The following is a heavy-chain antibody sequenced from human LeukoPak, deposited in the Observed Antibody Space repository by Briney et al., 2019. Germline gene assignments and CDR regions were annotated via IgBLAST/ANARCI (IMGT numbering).Heavy chain of an antibody. D-gene: IGHD6-13*01. CDR2: ISYDGSNK. Sequence: PGRSLRLSCAASGFTFRSYAMHWVRQAPGKGLEGVAVISYDGSNKYYADSVKGRFTISRDNSKNTLSLQMNSLRAEDTAVYYCARAPWDSRSCPDYWGQGTLVTVSS. V-gene: IGHV3-30-3*01. CDR3: ARAPWDSRSCPDY. CDR1: GFTFRSYA. J-gene: IGHJ4*02.